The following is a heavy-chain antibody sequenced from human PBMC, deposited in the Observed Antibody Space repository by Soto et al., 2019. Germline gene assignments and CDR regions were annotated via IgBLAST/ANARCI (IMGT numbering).Heavy chain of an antibody. J-gene: IGHJ4*02. CDR1: GGSISSGGYY. D-gene: IGHD4-4*01. V-gene: IGHV4-31*03. Sequence: SETLSLTCTVSGGSISSGGYYWSWIRQHPGKGLEWIGYIYYSGSTYYNPSLKSRVTISVDTSKNQFSLKLSSVTAADTAVYYCASVLMTTGDLYFDYWGQGTLVTVSS. CDR2: IYYSGST. CDR3: ASVLMTTGDLYFDY.